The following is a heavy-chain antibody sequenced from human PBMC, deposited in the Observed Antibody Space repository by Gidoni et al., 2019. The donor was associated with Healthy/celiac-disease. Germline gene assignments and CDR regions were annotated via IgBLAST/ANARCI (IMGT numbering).Heavy chain of an antibody. J-gene: IGHJ4*02. CDR3: ARGLDTATKFDY. CDR2: IYYSGST. V-gene: IGHV4-59*08. D-gene: IGHD5-18*01. Sequence: QVQLQESGPGLVKPSATLSLTCTVSGGSISSYYWSWIRQPPGKGLEWIGYIYYSGSTNYNPSLKSRVTISVDTSKNQFSLKLSSVTAADTAVYYCARGLDTATKFDYWGQGTLVTVSS. CDR1: GGSISSYY.